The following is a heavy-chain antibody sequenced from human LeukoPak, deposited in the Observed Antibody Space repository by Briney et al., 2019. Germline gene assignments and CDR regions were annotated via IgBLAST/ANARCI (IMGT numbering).Heavy chain of an antibody. CDR2: ISVSSGTI. CDR1: GFTFSSYN. D-gene: IGHD3-22*01. V-gene: IGHV3-48*01. J-gene: IGHJ4*02. CDR3: ARDYYDSSGYYHGGY. Sequence: GGSLRLSCAASGFTFSSYNMNWVRQAPGKGLEWVSYISVSSGTIYYADSVKGRFTVSRDNAKNSLYLQMNSLRAEDTAVYYCARDYYDSSGYYHGGYWGQGTLVTVSP.